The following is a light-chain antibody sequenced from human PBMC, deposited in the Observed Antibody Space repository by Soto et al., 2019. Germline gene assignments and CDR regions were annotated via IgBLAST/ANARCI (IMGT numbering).Light chain of an antibody. CDR2: TNN. Sequence: VVTQPPSASGTPGQRVTISCSGSSSNIGSNTVNWYQQVPGTAPKYVIYTNNQRPSGVPARFSGSQSGTSASLAISGLQSEDEAVYYCAAWDDTLNGQVFGGGTKVTVL. CDR1: SSNIGSNT. J-gene: IGLJ3*02. V-gene: IGLV1-44*01. CDR3: AAWDDTLNGQV.